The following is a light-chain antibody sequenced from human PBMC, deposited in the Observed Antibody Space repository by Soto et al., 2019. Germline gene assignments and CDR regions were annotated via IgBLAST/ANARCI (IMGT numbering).Light chain of an antibody. J-gene: IGKJ3*01. Sequence: DIQMTQSPSTLSASVGDRVTITCRASQNVRIYLAWYQQKPGKAPKLLIYQTSNLQTGVPSRFSGSGSETEFTLAISRLQPEDFASYCCQQYYIYPPAFGRGTKVEIK. CDR2: QTS. V-gene: IGKV1-5*03. CDR1: QNVRIY. CDR3: QQYYIYPPA.